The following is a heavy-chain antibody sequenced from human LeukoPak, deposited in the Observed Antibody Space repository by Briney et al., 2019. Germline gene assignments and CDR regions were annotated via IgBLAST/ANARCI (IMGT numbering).Heavy chain of an antibody. V-gene: IGHV3-30*18. CDR1: GFTFSSYG. Sequence: PGRSLRLSCAASGFTFSSYGMHWARQAPGKGLEWVAVISDNGSNKYYADSVKGRFTISRDSSKNTMYLQMNSLRVEDTAVYYCAKDNRRYSCDYWGQGTLVTVSS. CDR3: AKDNRRYSCDY. CDR2: ISDNGSNK. D-gene: IGHD5-18*01. J-gene: IGHJ4*02.